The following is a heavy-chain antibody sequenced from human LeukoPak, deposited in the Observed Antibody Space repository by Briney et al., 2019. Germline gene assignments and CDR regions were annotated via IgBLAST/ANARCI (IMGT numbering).Heavy chain of an antibody. Sequence: GGSLRLSCAASGFTFSSYSMTWVRQAPGKGLEWVSSISSSSSSIYYAASVKGRFTTSRDNAKNSPYLQMNSLRADDTAVYYCARAGYSYGSGKYVYFDYWGQGTVVTVSS. D-gene: IGHD3-10*01. V-gene: IGHV3-21*01. CDR1: GFTFSSYS. J-gene: IGHJ4*02. CDR3: ARAGYSYGSGKYVYFDY. CDR2: ISSSSSSI.